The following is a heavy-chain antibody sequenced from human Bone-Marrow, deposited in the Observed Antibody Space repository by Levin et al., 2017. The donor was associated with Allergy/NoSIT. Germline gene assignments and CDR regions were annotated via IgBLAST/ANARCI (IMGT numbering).Heavy chain of an antibody. J-gene: IGHJ4*02. CDR1: GFSFSSYE. CDR2: ISSLGYTI. CDR3: ARGGQTNTFFDY. D-gene: IGHD1/OR15-1a*01. Sequence: SCAVSGFSFSSYEMNWVRQAPGKGLEWISYISSLGYTIYNADSVKGRFTISRDNAKNSLYLQMNSLRAEDTAIYYCARGGQTNTFFDYWGQGTLVTVSS. V-gene: IGHV3-48*03.